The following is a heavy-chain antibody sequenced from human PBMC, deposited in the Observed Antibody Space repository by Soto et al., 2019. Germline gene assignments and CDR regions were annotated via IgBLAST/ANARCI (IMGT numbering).Heavy chain of an antibody. CDR3: ARERTTYYYDSSGSHPGYYFDY. D-gene: IGHD3-22*01. J-gene: IGHJ4*02. CDR1: GGSISSYY. CDR2: IYYSGST. V-gene: IGHV4-59*01. Sequence: SETLSLTCTVSGGSISSYYWSWIRQPPGKGLEWIGYIYYSGSTNYNPSLKSRVTISVDTSKNQFSLKLSSVTAADTAVDYCARERTTYYYDSSGSHPGYYFDYWGQGTLVTVSS.